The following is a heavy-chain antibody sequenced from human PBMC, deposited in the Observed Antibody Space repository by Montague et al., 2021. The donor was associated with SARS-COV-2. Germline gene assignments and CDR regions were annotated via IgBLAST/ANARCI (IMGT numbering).Heavy chain of an antibody. Sequence: SETLSLTCAVYGGSFSDYYWTWIRQPPGKGLEWIGEINHSGSSNYNPSLKNRVTISVDKSKNHFSLSLSSVTVADTAVYFCARQLPSYCATNKCYPYYFDGWGQGALVTVSS. J-gene: IGHJ4*02. CDR3: ARQLPSYCATNKCYPYYFDG. CDR2: INHSGSS. V-gene: IGHV4-34*01. D-gene: IGHD2-8*01. CDR1: GGSFSDYY.